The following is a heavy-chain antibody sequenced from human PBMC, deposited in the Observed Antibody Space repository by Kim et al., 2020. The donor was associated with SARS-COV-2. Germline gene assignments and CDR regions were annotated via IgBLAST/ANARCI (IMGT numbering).Heavy chain of an antibody. CDR2: ISGDSGKS. D-gene: IGHD3-10*01. J-gene: IGHJ4*02. CDR1: GFTFSSYA. CDR3: AKITGIFSAGSVY. V-gene: IGHV3-23*01. Sequence: GGSLRLSCAASGFTFSSYAMSWVRQAPGKGLEWVSSISGDSGKSYYVDSVKGRFTISRDNSKSTLYLQMDSLRAEDTAVYYCAKITGIFSAGSVYWGQGTLVTVSS.